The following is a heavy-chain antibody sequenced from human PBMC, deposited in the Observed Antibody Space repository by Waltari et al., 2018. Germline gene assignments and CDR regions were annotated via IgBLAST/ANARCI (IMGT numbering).Heavy chain of an antibody. V-gene: IGHV3-21*01. CDR2: ISSSSSYI. J-gene: IGHJ4*02. Sequence: EVQLVASGGGLVKPGGSLSRSCSAYGFTFSSYSMNWVRQAPGKGLEWVSSISSSSSYIYYADSVKGRFTISRDNAKNSLYLQMNSLRAEDTAVYYCASASAAGGYWGQGTLVTVSS. CDR1: GFTFSSYS. CDR3: ASASAAGGY. D-gene: IGHD2-2*01.